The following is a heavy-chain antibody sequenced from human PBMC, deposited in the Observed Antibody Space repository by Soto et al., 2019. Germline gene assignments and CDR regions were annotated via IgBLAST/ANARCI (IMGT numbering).Heavy chain of an antibody. CDR3: ARDFYDSSGPLYYFDY. CDR1: GYTFTTHY. Sequence: GASVKVSCKASGYTFTTHYMHWVRQAPGQGLEWMGIINPSGGSTRYAQKFQGRVTMIRDTSTSTVYMELSSLRSEDTAVYYCARDFYDSSGPLYYFDYWGQGTLVTVSS. CDR2: INPSGGST. V-gene: IGHV1-46*03. D-gene: IGHD3-22*01. J-gene: IGHJ4*02.